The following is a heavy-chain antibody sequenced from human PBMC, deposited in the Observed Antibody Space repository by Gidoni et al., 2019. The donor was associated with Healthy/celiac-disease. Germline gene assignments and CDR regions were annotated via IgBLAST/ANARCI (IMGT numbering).Heavy chain of an antibody. Sequence: QVQLQQWGAGLLKPSETLSLTCAVYGGSFSGYYWSWIRQPPGKGLEWIGEINHSGSTNYNPSLKSRVTISVDTSKNQFSLKLSSVTAADTAVYYCARAASYGDYVGGDWFDPWGQGTLVTVSS. CDR2: INHSGST. D-gene: IGHD4-17*01. V-gene: IGHV4-34*01. CDR1: GGSFSGYY. J-gene: IGHJ5*02. CDR3: ARAASYGDYVGGDWFDP.